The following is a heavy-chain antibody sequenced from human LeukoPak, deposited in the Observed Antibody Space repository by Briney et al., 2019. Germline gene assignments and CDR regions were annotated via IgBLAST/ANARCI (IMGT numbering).Heavy chain of an antibody. CDR2: IYNGGST. D-gene: IGHD6-19*01. CDR1: GFTVSSNY. V-gene: IGHV3-53*01. Sequence: GGSLRLSRAASGFTVSSNYMNWVRQAPGRGLEWVSLIYNGGSTYYADSVRGRFTVSRDNSKNTLYLQLYNLRAEDTAVYYCARESSGWAAFDIWGQGTMVTVSS. J-gene: IGHJ3*02. CDR3: ARESSGWAAFDI.